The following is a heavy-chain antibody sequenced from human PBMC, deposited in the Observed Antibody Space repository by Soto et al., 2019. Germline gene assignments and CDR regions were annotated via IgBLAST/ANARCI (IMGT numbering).Heavy chain of an antibody. J-gene: IGHJ4*02. Sequence: ESGPTLVNPIQTLTLTCTFSGFSVTSSGAAVGWNRQPPGKALECLAVIYWNDEKRYSPSLKSRLTVTKDTYKNQVVLTMTNMDTVDTATGYCAYTTGYTYVPEYWGQGTLVTVAS. CDR1: GFSVTSSGAA. CDR3: AYTTGYTYVPEY. D-gene: IGHD5-18*01. CDR2: IYWNDEK. V-gene: IGHV2-5*01.